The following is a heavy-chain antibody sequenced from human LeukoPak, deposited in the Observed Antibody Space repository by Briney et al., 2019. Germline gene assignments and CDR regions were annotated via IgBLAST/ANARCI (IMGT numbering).Heavy chain of an antibody. J-gene: IGHJ4*02. CDR1: GFTFSRYA. CDR2: ISGSGGST. D-gene: IGHD6-19*01. V-gene: IGHV3-23*01. Sequence: GGSLRLSCAASGFTFSRYAMSWVRQAPGKGLEWVSAISGSGGSTYYADSVKGRFAISRDNSTNTLYLQMNSLRAEDTAVYYCASLPSGWYNNAFDYWGQGTLVTVSS. CDR3: ASLPSGWYNNAFDY.